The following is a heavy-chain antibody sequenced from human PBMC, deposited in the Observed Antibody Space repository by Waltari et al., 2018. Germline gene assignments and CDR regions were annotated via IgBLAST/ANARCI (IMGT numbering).Heavy chain of an antibody. D-gene: IGHD4-17*01. V-gene: IGHV4-39*01. Sequence: QLQLQESRPGLVKPSETLSLTCTVSGGSISTNYNWGWIRQPPGKGLEWMGNMQYRGSPFYNPSLESRVTISLDTWKNQFSLRLSSVGAADTAVYFCGRIAFGDEGGYFQYWGQGTLVTVSS. CDR1: GGSISTNYN. CDR3: GRIAFGDEGGYFQY. J-gene: IGHJ1*01. CDR2: MQYRGSP.